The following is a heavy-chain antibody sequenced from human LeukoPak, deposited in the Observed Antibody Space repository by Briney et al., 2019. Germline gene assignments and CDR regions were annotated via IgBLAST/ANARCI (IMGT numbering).Heavy chain of an antibody. J-gene: IGHJ4*02. V-gene: IGHV3-21*01. D-gene: IGHD3-22*01. Sequence: GGSLRLSCAASGFTFSSYSMSWVRQAPGKGLEWVSSISSSSSYIYYADSVKGRFTISRDNAKNSLYLQMNSLRAEDTAVYYCARVQSPDYYDSSGPPYYFDYWGQGTLVTVSS. CDR3: ARVQSPDYYDSSGPPYYFDY. CDR2: ISSSSSYI. CDR1: GFTFSSYS.